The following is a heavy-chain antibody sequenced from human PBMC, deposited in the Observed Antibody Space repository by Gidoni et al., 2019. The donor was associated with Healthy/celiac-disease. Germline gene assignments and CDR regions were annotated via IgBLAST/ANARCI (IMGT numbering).Heavy chain of an antibody. CDR2: IYYSGST. J-gene: IGHJ4*02. CDR3: ARVRYYYDSSGLVYYFDY. CDR1: GGSISSYY. V-gene: IGHV4-59*01. D-gene: IGHD3-22*01. Sequence: QVQLQESGPGLVKPSETLSLTCTVSGGSISSYYWSWIRQPPGKGLEWIGYIYYSGSTNYNPSLKSRVTISVDTSKNQFSLKLSSVTAADTAVYYCARVRYYYDSSGLVYYFDYWGQGTLVTVSS.